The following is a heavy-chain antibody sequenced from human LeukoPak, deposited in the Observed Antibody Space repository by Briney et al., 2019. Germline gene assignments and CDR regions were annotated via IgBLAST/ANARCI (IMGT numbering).Heavy chain of an antibody. CDR3: LKSVDF. V-gene: IGHV3-48*01. CDR1: GFHFNNEH. Sequence: GGSLRLSCEGSGFHFNNEHMNWVRQTPGKGLEWVAHIDPETMNIFYADSVKGRFTLSRDNAKSSMFLQMNSLRVEDTAVYYCLKSVDFWGQGIVVTVSP. CDR2: IDPETMNI. J-gene: IGHJ4*02.